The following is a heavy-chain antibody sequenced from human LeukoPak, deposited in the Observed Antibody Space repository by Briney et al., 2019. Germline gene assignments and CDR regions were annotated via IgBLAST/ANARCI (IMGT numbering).Heavy chain of an antibody. CDR2: MNPNSGNT. J-gene: IGHJ3*02. CDR3: ARGMGATTVYAFDI. V-gene: IGHV1-8*03. D-gene: IGHD1-26*01. Sequence: ASVKVSCKASGYTFTGYDINWVRQATGQGLEWMGWMNPNSGNTGYAQKFQGRVTITRNTSISTAYMELSSLRSEDTAVYYCARGMGATTVYAFDIWGQGTMVTVSS. CDR1: GYTFTGYD.